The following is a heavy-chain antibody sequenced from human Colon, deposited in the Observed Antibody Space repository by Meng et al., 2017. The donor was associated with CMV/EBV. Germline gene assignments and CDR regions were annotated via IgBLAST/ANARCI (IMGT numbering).Heavy chain of an antibody. CDR2: INGPNDYT. CDR3: AREPSGAGSSDIFDY. J-gene: IGHJ4*02. CDR1: GFTFTKYG. Sequence: ASVKVSCKASGFTFTKYGFSWVRQTPGHGLEWMGWINGPNDYTNYAQKFQGRVTMTTDTSTTTVYMELSSPRSDDTAVYYCAREPSGAGSSDIFDYWGQGTLVTVSS. D-gene: IGHD3-10*01. V-gene: IGHV1-18*01.